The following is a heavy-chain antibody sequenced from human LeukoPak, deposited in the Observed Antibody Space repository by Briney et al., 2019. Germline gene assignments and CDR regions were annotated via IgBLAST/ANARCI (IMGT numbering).Heavy chain of an antibody. V-gene: IGHV3-23*05. J-gene: IGHJ4*02. CDR2: INYSGNNT. D-gene: IGHD2-15*01. CDR3: AKVYCSGGNCYSYFDY. Sequence: HPGRSLRLSCAASGFTFSSNSMGWVRQAPGKGLEWVSAINYSGNNTYYADSVKGRFTISRDNSKNTLYLQMHSLRAEDTAIYYCAKVYCSGGNCYSYFDYWGQGTLVTVAS. CDR1: GFTFSSNS.